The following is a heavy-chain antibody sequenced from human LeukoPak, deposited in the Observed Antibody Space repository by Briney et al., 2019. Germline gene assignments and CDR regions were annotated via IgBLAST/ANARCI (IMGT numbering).Heavy chain of an antibody. V-gene: IGHV4-59*08. D-gene: IGHD6-13*01. J-gene: IGHJ4*02. Sequence: RSETLSLTCTVSGGTISSYYWDRIRQPPGKGLEWIGYIHYSGSTKYNPSLKSRVTISVDTSKNQFSLKLSSVTAADTAVYYCARWYSSSWAFDYWGQGTLVTVSS. CDR3: ARWYSSSWAFDY. CDR2: IHYSGST. CDR1: GGTISSYY.